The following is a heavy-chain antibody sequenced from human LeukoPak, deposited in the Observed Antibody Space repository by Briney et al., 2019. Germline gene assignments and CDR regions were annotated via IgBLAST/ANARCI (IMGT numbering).Heavy chain of an antibody. CDR3: ARHTRGLGATINFYGMDV. CDR1: GGSISSYY. Sequence: SETLSLTCTVSGGSISSYYWSWIRQPPGKGLEWIGYIYYSGSTNYNPSLKSRVTISVDTSKNQFSLKVSSVTAADTAVYYCARHTRGLGATINFYGMDVWGQGTTVTVSS. J-gene: IGHJ6*02. D-gene: IGHD1-26*01. CDR2: IYYSGST. V-gene: IGHV4-59*08.